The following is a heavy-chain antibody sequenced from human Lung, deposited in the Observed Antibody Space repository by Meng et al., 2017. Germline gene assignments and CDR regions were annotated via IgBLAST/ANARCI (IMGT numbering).Heavy chain of an antibody. J-gene: IGHJ5*02. D-gene: IGHD6-19*01. Sequence: QVHLHQSGPGLVKPSQTLSLTCAISGDSVSSNSAAWNWIGQSPSRGLEWLGRTYYRSKWYNGYAVSVRSRITINPDTSKNQFSLQLNSVTPEDTAVYYCARSQQWLASWGQGTLVTVSS. CDR2: TYYRSKWYN. V-gene: IGHV6-1*01. CDR3: ARSQQWLAS. CDR1: GDSVSSNSAA.